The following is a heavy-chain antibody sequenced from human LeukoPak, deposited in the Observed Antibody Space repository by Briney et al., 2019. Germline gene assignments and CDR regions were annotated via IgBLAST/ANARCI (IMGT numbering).Heavy chain of an antibody. J-gene: IGHJ3*02. D-gene: IGHD2-15*01. CDR1: GFTFSGYW. CDR3: ARLLGYCSGGNCAPGAFDI. Sequence: GGSLRLSCAASGFTFSGYWMHWVRQGPGKGLVWVSRTNSDGSTTSYADSVTGRFTISRDNAKNTLYLQMNSLRAEDTAVYYCARLLGYCSGGNCAPGAFDIWGQGTMVTVSS. V-gene: IGHV3-74*01. CDR2: TNSDGSTT.